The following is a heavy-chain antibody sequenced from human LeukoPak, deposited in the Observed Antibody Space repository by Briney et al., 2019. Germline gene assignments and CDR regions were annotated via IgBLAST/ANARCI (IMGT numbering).Heavy chain of an antibody. V-gene: IGHV4-59*01. CDR2: IYYSGST. D-gene: IGHD2-21*01. J-gene: IGHJ4*02. CDR1: GGSISSYY. Sequence: SETLSLTCTVSGGSISSYYWSWIRQPPGKGLEWIGHIYYSGSTNYNPSLKSRVTISVDTSKNQFSLKLSSVTAADTAVYYCARASWAYSPFDSWGQGTLVTVSS. CDR3: ARASWAYSPFDS.